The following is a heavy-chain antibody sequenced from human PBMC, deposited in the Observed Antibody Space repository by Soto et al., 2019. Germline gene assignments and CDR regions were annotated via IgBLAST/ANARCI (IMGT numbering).Heavy chain of an antibody. CDR2: IWFDGSKK. D-gene: IGHD6-19*01. CDR1: GFSFNTHG. J-gene: IGHJ4*02. CDR3: ARSSGVGIDF. V-gene: IGHV3-33*01. Sequence: PGGSLRLSCGASGFSFNTHGMHWVRQSPGKGLEWVAVIWFDGSKKYYEDSVTGRFRISRDNSRSALYLEMDSLRVEDTGVYFCARSSGVGIDFWGQGTLVTFSS.